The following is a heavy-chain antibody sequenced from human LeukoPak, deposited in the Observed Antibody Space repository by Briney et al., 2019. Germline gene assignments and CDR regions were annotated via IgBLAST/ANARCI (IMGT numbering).Heavy chain of an antibody. D-gene: IGHD6-19*01. V-gene: IGHV3-30*02. CDR3: AKEGSAVGNYFDY. J-gene: IGHJ4*02. Sequence: GGSLRLSCAASGFTFSSYGMHWVRQAPGKGLEWVAFIRDDGSNKYYADSVKGRFTISRDNSKNTLYLQMNSLRAEDTAVYYCAKEGSAVGNYFDYWGQGTLVTVSS. CDR2: IRDDGSNK. CDR1: GFTFSSYG.